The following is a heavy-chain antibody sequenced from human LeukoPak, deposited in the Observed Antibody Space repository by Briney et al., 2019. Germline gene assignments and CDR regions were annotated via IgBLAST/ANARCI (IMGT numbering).Heavy chain of an antibody. CDR1: GFTFSSYA. D-gene: IGHD6-13*01. CDR3: ASNPGSSSSWEEYYFDY. V-gene: IGHV3-30-3*01. J-gene: IGHJ4*02. Sequence: GGSLRLSCAASGFTFSSYAMHWVRQAPGKGLEWVAVISYDGSNKYYADSVKGRFTISRDNSKNTLYLQMNSLRAEDTALYYCASNPGSSSSWEEYYFDYWGQGTLVTVSS. CDR2: ISYDGSNK.